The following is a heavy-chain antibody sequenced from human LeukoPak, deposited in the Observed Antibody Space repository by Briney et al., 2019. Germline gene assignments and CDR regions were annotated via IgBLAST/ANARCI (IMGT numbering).Heavy chain of an antibody. V-gene: IGHV1-2*02. J-gene: IGHJ4*02. Sequence: ASVTVSCKTSGYRFTDDYMHWVRQAPGQGLEWMGWINPDSGFTNYAPKFQGRVIMTRDTSISTAYMEVRRLRYDDTAMYYCAPTSEAYTSNWSVWGQGTLVTVSP. CDR2: INPDSGFT. CDR1: GYRFTDDY. D-gene: IGHD3-16*01. CDR3: APTSEAYTSNWSV.